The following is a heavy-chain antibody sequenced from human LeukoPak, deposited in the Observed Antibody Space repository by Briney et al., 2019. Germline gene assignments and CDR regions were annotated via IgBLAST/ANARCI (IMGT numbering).Heavy chain of an antibody. Sequence: SETLSLTCAVYGGSFSDYYWSWIRQPPGKGLEWIGSIHHSGSTYYNPSLKSRVTISVDTSKTQFSLTLTSVTAADTAVYYCARDRFGMSATGTDFDYWGQGTLVTVSS. CDR1: GGSFSDYY. J-gene: IGHJ4*02. V-gene: IGHV4-34*01. D-gene: IGHD6-13*01. CDR2: IHHSGST. CDR3: ARDRFGMSATGTDFDY.